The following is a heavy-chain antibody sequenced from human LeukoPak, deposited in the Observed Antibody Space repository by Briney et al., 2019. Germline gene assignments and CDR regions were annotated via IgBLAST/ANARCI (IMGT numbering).Heavy chain of an antibody. CDR3: ARCRWELSGRYYYYYMDV. J-gene: IGHJ6*03. Sequence: SETMSLTCAASAASISNYYWSWIRQPPGKGLEWIGYIYYSGSTNYNPSLKSRVTISVDTSKNQFSLKLSSVTAADTAVYYCARCRWELSGRYYYYYMDVWGKGTTVTVSS. CDR1: AASISNYY. D-gene: IGHD1-26*01. V-gene: IGHV4-59*01. CDR2: IYYSGST.